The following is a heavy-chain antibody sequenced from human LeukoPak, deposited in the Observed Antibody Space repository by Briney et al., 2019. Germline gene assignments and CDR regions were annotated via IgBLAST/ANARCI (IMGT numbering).Heavy chain of an antibody. Sequence: SGTLSLTCAVSGGSISSSNWWSWVRQPPGKGLEWIGSIYYSGNTYYNASLKSQVSISIDTSKNQFSLRLTSVTAADTAVYYCARQTGSGLFILPGGQGTLVTVSS. D-gene: IGHD3/OR15-3a*01. CDR3: ARQTGSGLFILP. CDR1: GGSISSSNW. J-gene: IGHJ4*02. V-gene: IGHV4-4*02. CDR2: IYYSGNT.